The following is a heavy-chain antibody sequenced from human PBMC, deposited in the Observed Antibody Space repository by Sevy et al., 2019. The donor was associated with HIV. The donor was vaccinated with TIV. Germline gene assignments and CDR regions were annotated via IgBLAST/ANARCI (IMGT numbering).Heavy chain of an antibody. D-gene: IGHD3-22*01. J-gene: IGHJ4*02. V-gene: IGHV1-24*01. CDR3: ATAPYYYDSSGYKPFDY. CDR1: GYTLTELS. Sequence: ASVKVSCKVSGYTLTELSMHWVRQAPGKGLEWMGGFDPEDGETIYAQKFRGRVTMTEDTSTDTAYMELSSLRSEDTAVYYCATAPYYYDSSGYKPFDYWGQGTLVTVSS. CDR2: FDPEDGET.